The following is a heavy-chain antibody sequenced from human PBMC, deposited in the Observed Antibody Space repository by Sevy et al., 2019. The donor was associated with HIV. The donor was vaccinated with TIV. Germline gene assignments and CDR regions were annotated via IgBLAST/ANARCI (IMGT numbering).Heavy chain of an antibody. CDR1: GFTFSSYA. CDR2: ISGSGGST. J-gene: IGHJ4*02. CDR3: AKDLSRLIVVVTAIPLDY. Sequence: GGSLRLSCAASGFTFSSYAMSWVRQAPGKGLEWVSAISGSGGSTYYADSVKGRFTISRDNSKNTLYLQMNSLRAEDTAVDYCAKDLSRLIVVVTAIPLDYWGQGTLVTVSS. V-gene: IGHV3-23*01. D-gene: IGHD2-21*02.